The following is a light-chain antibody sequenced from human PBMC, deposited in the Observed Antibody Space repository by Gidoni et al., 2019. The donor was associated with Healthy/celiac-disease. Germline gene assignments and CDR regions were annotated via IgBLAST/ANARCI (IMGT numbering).Light chain of an antibody. CDR2: WAS. J-gene: IGKJ2*01. CDR3: QQYYSTPYT. CDR1: QSVLYSSNHKTY. V-gene: IGKV4-1*01. Sequence: DIVMTQSPESLAVSLGERATINCKSSQSVLYSSNHKTYLAWYQQKPGQPPKLRISWASTRESGVPDRFSGSGSGTDFTLTISSLQAEDVAVYYCQQYYSTPYTFXXXTKLEIK.